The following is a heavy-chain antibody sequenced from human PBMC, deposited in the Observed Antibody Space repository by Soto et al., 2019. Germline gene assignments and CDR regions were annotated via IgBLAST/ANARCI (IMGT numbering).Heavy chain of an antibody. Sequence: SETLSLTCAVSGGSISSGGYSWRWIRQPPGKGLEWIGYIYHSGSTYYNPSLKSRVTISVDRSKNQFSLKLSSVTAADTAVYYCARVRGPYCGGECYPPTPNWFDPWGQGTLVTVSS. CDR2: IYHSGST. J-gene: IGHJ5*02. V-gene: IGHV4-30-2*01. CDR3: ARVRGPYCGGECYPPTPNWFDP. CDR1: GGSISSGGYS. D-gene: IGHD2-21*01.